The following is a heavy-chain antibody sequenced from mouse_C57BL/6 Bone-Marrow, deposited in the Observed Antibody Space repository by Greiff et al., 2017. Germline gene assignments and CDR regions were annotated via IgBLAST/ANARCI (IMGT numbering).Heavy chain of an antibody. CDR2: ISSGGSYT. CDR3: ARPYYYYGSSYRAMDY. D-gene: IGHD1-1*01. J-gene: IGHJ4*01. Sequence: VQLQQSGGDLVKPGGSLKLSCAASGFTFSSYGMSWVRQTPDTRLEWVATISSGGSYTYYPDSVKGRFTISRDNAKNTLYLQMSSLKSEDTAMYYCARPYYYYGSSYRAMDYWGQGTSVTVSS. CDR1: GFTFSSYG. V-gene: IGHV5-6*01.